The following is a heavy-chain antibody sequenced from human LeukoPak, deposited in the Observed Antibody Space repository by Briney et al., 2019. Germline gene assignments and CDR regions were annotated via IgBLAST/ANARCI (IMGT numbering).Heavy chain of an antibody. J-gene: IGHJ4*02. CDR1: GFTFSSYW. Sequence: SGGSLRLSCAASGFTFSSYWMSWVRQAPGKGLEWVANIKQDGSEKYYVASVKGRFTISRDSAKNSLYLQMNSLRAEDTAVYYCARDFGWYYFDYWGQGTLVTVSS. CDR2: IKQDGSEK. CDR3: ARDFGWYYFDY. D-gene: IGHD3-9*01. V-gene: IGHV3-7*01.